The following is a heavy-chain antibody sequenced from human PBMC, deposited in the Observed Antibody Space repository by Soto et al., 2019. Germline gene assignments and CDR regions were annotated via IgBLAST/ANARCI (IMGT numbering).Heavy chain of an antibody. Sequence: PPQTLSLTCAISVDSVSSNSAAWNWIRQSPSRGLEWLGRTYYRSKWYSDYAVSVKSRITITPDTSKNQFSLQLNSVTPEDTAVYYCARALRGPYYYYMDVWGKGTTVTVSS. CDR1: VDSVSSNSAA. D-gene: IGHD3-16*01. CDR2: TYYRSKWYS. J-gene: IGHJ6*03. CDR3: ARALRGPYYYYMDV. V-gene: IGHV6-1*01.